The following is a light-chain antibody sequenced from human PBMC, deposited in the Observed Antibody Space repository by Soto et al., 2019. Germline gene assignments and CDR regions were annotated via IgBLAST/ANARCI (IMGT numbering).Light chain of an antibody. CDR3: QQRSKWPST. J-gene: IGKJ4*01. Sequence: EIVLTQSPATLSLSPGERAALSCRASQSVSSYFARYQQKPGQAPRLLIYDASKRAPGIPARFSGSGSGTDFTLTISSLKPDDFAVYYCQQRSKWPSTFGGGTKVEMK. CDR1: QSVSSY. CDR2: DAS. V-gene: IGKV3-11*01.